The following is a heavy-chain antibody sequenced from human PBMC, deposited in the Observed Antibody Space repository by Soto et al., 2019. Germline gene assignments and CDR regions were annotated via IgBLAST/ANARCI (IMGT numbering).Heavy chain of an antibody. CDR3: ARVVRVVHSWDYYFYMDV. CDR2: ITYSGNT. Sequence: SETLSLTCSVSGDSISGYYWSWIRQPPGEGLEWIGFITYSGNTNYKPSLKSRVTISVDTSKSQFSLKVRSVTAADTAVYYCARVVRVVHSWDYYFYMDVWGKGTTVTVSS. CDR1: GDSISGYY. D-gene: IGHD2-15*01. J-gene: IGHJ6*03. V-gene: IGHV4-59*01.